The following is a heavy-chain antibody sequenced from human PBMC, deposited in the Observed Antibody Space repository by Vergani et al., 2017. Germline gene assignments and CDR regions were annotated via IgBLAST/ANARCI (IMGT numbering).Heavy chain of an antibody. CDR3: GRDAFKGKPDVVDI. V-gene: IGHV3-30*03. Sequence: VQLLESGGDLVQPGGSLRLSCAASGFSFTNYDMHWVRQAPGKGLEWVAVISIDGSITHYGDSVKGRVTITRDNSKNTLYLQMTSLRGDDTAIYYCGRDAFKGKPDVVDIWGQGTMVTVSS. CDR2: ISIDGSIT. J-gene: IGHJ3*02. CDR1: GFSFTNYD.